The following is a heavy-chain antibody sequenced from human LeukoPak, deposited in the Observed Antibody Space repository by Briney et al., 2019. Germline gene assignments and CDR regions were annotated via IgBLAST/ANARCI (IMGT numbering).Heavy chain of an antibody. Sequence: GASVKVSCKASGYTFSDYYLHWVRQAPGQGLEWMGWINPNSGGTHYAQKFQGRVTMTRDTSINTAYMELSRLRSDDTAIYYCARGSSIVTSTIDWFDPWGQGALVAVSS. CDR3: ARGSSIVTSTIDWFDP. D-gene: IGHD6-6*01. V-gene: IGHV1-2*02. J-gene: IGHJ5*02. CDR1: GYTFSDYY. CDR2: INPNSGGT.